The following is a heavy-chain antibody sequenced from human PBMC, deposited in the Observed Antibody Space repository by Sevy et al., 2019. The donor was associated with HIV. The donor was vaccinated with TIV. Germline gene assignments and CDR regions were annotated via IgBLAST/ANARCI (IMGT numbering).Heavy chain of an antibody. D-gene: IGHD3-10*01. CDR1: GFTFSTYA. CDR2: LSGSGGNI. Sequence: GGSLRLSCAASGFTFSTYAMSWVRQAPGKGLEWVSALSGSGGNIYYTDSVKGRFTISRDNSKNTLNLQMHSLRAEDTAVYYCARSLSLAYDFWGQGTMVTVSS. V-gene: IGHV3-23*01. CDR3: ARSLSLAYDF. J-gene: IGHJ3*01.